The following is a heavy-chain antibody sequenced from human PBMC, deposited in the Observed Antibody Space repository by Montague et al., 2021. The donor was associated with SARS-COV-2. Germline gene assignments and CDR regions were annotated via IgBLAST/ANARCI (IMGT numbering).Heavy chain of an antibody. D-gene: IGHD3-3*01. V-gene: IGHV4-59*01. Sequence: SETLSLTCSFAGGSIRSYYWSWIRLPPGKALEWLGYIYHTGETTXNPSLKSRVTISVDTSRSQFSLRLTSVTAADTAVYFCARFWSGYVDKWSQGTLVTVSS. J-gene: IGHJ4*02. CDR1: GGSIRSYY. CDR2: IYHTGET. CDR3: ARFWSGYVDK.